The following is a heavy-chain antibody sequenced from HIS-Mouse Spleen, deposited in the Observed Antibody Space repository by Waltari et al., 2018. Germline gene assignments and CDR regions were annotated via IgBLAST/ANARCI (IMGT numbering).Heavy chain of an antibody. V-gene: IGHV4-61*01. CDR2: IYYSGST. D-gene: IGHD6-19*01. Sequence: QVQLQESGPGLVKPSETLSLTCTVSGGSISSSSYYWSWIRQPPGKGLEWIGYIYYSGSTNYNPSLKSRVTISVDTSKNQFSLKLSSVTAADTAVYYCASRSYSSGWYKAFDIWGQGTMVTVSS. CDR3: ASRSYSSGWYKAFDI. CDR1: GGSISSSSYY. J-gene: IGHJ3*02.